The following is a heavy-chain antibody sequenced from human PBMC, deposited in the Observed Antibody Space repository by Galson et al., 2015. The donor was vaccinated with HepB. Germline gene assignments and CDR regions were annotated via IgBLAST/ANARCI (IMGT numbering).Heavy chain of an antibody. CDR2: INHSGST. CDR1: GGSFSGYY. CDR3: ARGLPVDRLVETTNYFDY. V-gene: IGHV4-34*01. J-gene: IGHJ4*02. Sequence: ETLSLTCAVYGGSFSGYYWSWIRQPPGKGLEWIGEINHSGSTNYNPSLKSRVTISVDTSKNQFSLKLSSVTAADTAVYYCARGLPVDRLVETTNYFDYWGQGTLVTVSS. D-gene: IGHD1-14*01.